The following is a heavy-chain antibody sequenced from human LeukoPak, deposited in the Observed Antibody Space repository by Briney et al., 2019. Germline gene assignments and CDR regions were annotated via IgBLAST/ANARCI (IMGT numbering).Heavy chain of an antibody. CDR1: GGSISSSSYY. J-gene: IGHJ4*02. V-gene: IGHV4-39*01. Sequence: PSETLSLICTVSGGSISSSSYYWGWIRQPPGKGLEWIGSIYYSGSTYYNPSLKSRVTISVDTSENQFSLKLSSVTAADTAVYYCARHSVVYSYESPYDYWGQGTLVTVSS. CDR3: ARHSVVYSYESPYDY. D-gene: IGHD5-18*01. CDR2: IYYSGST.